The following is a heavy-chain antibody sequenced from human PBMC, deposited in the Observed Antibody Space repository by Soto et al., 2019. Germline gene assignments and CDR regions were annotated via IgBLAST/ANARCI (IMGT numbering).Heavy chain of an antibody. CDR3: ARDGDYYDSSGFQRDYHYYAMDV. CDR1: GGSFSDYA. V-gene: IGHV1-69*01. D-gene: IGHD3-22*01. J-gene: IGHJ6*02. Sequence: QVQLVQSGAEVKKPGSSVKVSCQASGGSFSDYAISWVRQAPGQGLEWMGGIIPMLGIADNAQKFQGRVIITADEYTSTVYMELSSLRSEDTAVYYCARDGDYYDSSGFQRDYHYYAMDVWGQGTKVTVAS. CDR2: IIPMLGIA.